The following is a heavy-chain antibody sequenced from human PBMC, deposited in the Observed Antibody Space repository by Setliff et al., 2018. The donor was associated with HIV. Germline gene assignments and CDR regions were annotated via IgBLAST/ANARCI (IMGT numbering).Heavy chain of an antibody. V-gene: IGHV4-34*01. J-gene: IGHJ6*02. CDR1: GGSFSGYY. CDR3: ARLGRNLRFLTV. CDR2: INHSGSP. Sequence: PSETLSLTCAVYGGSFSGYYWSWIRQPPGKGLEWIGEINHSGSPNYNPSLKSRVTISVDTSNNQFTLRLKSVTAADTAVYYCARLGRNLRFLTVWGQGTTVTVSS. D-gene: IGHD3-3*01.